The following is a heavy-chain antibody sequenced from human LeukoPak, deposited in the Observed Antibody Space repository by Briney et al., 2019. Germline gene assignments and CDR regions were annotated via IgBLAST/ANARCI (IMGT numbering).Heavy chain of an antibody. CDR1: GFTFSTYG. D-gene: IGHD2-2*01. Sequence: GRSLRLSCAASGFTFSTYGMHWVRQAPGKGLEWVAVISYDGSNKYYADSVKGRFTISRDNSKNTLYLQMNSLRAEDTAVYYCANREYHLPALYWGQGTLVTVSS. CDR3: ANREYHLPALY. CDR2: ISYDGSNK. V-gene: IGHV3-30*18. J-gene: IGHJ4*02.